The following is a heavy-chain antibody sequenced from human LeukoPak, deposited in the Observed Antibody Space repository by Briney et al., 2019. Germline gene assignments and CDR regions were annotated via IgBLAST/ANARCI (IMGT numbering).Heavy chain of an antibody. J-gene: IGHJ3*02. V-gene: IGHV3-7*01. Sequence: PGGSLRLSCAASGFTFNYYWMSWVRQAPGKGLEWVANLKPGGSDKYYVDSVKDRFTISRGNAKNSLYLQMNSLRADDTAVYYCARADMWAFDIWGQGTMVTVSS. CDR2: LKPGGSDK. CDR3: ARADMWAFDI. D-gene: IGHD2-15*01. CDR1: GFTFNYYW.